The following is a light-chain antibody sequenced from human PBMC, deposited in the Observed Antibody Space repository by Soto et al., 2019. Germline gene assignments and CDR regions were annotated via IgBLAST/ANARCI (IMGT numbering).Light chain of an antibody. CDR2: DDS. V-gene: IGLV3-21*02. Sequence: SYELTQPPSMSVAPGQTATITCGGNNIGSKSVHWYQQRPGQAPVLVVYDDSDRPSGIPERFSGSNSGSTATLTISRVEAGDDAVYYCQVWDSINDHPYVFGTETKVTVL. J-gene: IGLJ1*01. CDR1: NIGSKS. CDR3: QVWDSINDHPYV.